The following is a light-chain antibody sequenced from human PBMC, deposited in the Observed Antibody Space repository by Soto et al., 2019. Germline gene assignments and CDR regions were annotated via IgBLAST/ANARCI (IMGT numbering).Light chain of an antibody. V-gene: IGLV2-14*01. J-gene: IGLJ2*01. CDR3: SSYTSSSTLA. CDR1: SSDVGGYNY. Sequence: QSALTKPASVSGSPGQSITISCAGTSSDVGGYNYVSWYQQHPGKAPKLMIYEVSNGPSGVSNRFSGSKSGNTASLTISVLQAEDEADYYCSSYTSSSTLAFGGGTKVTVL. CDR2: EVS.